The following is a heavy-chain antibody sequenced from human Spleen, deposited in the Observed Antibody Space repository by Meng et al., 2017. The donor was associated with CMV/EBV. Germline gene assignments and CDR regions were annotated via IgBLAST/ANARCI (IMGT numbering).Heavy chain of an antibody. V-gene: IGHV6-1*01. CDR3: IRDDGMGLDAFDI. Sequence: GDSVSNSSAAWNWIRQSPSRGREWLGRTYYRSEWYNDYAPSVKSRITINPDTSKNQFSLQLNSVTPEDTAVYYCIRDDGMGLDAFDIWGQGTVVTVSS. CDR1: GDSVSNSSAA. CDR2: TYYRSEWYN. D-gene: IGHD3-16*01. J-gene: IGHJ3*02.